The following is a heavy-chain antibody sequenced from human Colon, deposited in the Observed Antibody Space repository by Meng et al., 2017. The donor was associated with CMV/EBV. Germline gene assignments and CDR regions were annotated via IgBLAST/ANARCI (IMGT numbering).Heavy chain of an antibody. J-gene: IGHJ5*02. CDR1: GYNFNNFW. Sequence: GESLKISCMASGYNFNNFWIGWVRQTPAKGLEWMGMIYPGDSDTRYSPSFQGLVTISVDKSISTAYLEWTSLKASDSAMYYCARLTLYYYDSSPSRGFDPWGQGTLVTVSS. CDR2: IYPGDSDT. V-gene: IGHV5-51*01. CDR3: ARLTLYYYDSSPSRGFDP. D-gene: IGHD3-22*01.